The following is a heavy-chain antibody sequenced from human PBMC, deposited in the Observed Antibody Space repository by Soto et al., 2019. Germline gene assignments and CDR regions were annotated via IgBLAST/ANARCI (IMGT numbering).Heavy chain of an antibody. V-gene: IGHV4-34*01. CDR3: ARGMGRYCSGGSCYSSAFDI. D-gene: IGHD2-15*01. Sequence: QVQLQQWGAGLLKPSETLSLTCAVYGGSFSGYYWSWIRQPPGKGLEWIGEINHSGSTNYNPSLKSRVTISVDTSKNRFSLNLSSVTAADTAVYYCARGMGRYCSGGSCYSSAFDIWGQGTMVTVSS. J-gene: IGHJ3*02. CDR1: GGSFSGYY. CDR2: INHSGST.